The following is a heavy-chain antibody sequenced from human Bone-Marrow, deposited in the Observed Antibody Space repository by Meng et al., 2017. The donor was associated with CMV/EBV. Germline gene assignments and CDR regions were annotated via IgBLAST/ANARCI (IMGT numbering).Heavy chain of an antibody. J-gene: IGHJ6*02. CDR3: ARDRHDYSNYEGYYYGMDV. CDR2: IRYDGSNK. CDR1: GFTFSSYG. D-gene: IGHD4-11*01. Sequence: GESLKISCAASGFTFSSYGMHWVRQAPGKGLEWVAFIRYDGSNKYYADSVKGRFTISRDNSKNTLYLQMNSLRAEDTAVYYCARDRHDYSNYEGYYYGMDVWGQGTTVTVSS. V-gene: IGHV3-30*02.